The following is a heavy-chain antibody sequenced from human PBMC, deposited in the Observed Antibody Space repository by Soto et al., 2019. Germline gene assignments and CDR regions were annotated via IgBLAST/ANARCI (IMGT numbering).Heavy chain of an antibody. J-gene: IGHJ4*02. CDR2: ISGSGGST. Sequence: EVQLLESGGGLVQPGGSLRLSCAASGFTFSSYAMSWVRQAPGKGLEWVSAISGSGGSTYYADSVKGRFTISRDNSKNTLDLQMNSLRAEDTAVYYCAKDRVDFWSGPKFDYWGQGTLVTVSS. V-gene: IGHV3-23*01. CDR3: AKDRVDFWSGPKFDY. CDR1: GFTFSSYA. D-gene: IGHD3-3*01.